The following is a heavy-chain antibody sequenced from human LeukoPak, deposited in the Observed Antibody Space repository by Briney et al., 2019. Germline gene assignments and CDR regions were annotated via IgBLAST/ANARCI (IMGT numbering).Heavy chain of an antibody. CDR3: ARDLTGNVLDY. J-gene: IGHJ4*02. D-gene: IGHD3-10*01. V-gene: IGHV3-74*01. CDR2: INSDGSST. CDR1: GFTLGSYW. Sequence: GGSLRLSCAASGFTLGSYWMHWVRQAPGKGLVWVSRINSDGSSTSHADSVNGRFTISRDNAKNTLYLQMNSLRAEDTAVYYCARDLTGNVLDYWGQGTLVTVSS.